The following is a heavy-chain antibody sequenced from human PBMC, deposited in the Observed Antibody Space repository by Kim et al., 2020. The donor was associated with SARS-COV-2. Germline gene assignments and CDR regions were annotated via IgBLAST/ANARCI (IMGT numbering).Heavy chain of an antibody. D-gene: IGHD6-13*01. Sequence: SETLSLTCAVYGGSFSGYYWSWIRQPPGKGLAWIGEINHSGSTNYNPSLKSRVTISVDTSKNQFSLKLSSVTAADTAVYYCARGPGYSSSWYGARNWFDP. CDR3: ARGPGYSSSWYGARNWFDP. CDR2: INHSGST. V-gene: IGHV4-34*01. CDR1: GGSFSGYY. J-gene: IGHJ5*02.